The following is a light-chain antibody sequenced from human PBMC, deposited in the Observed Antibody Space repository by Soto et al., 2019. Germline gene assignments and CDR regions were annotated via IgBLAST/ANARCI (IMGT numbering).Light chain of an antibody. J-gene: IGKJ3*01. V-gene: IGKV3-15*01. Sequence: EIVMTQSPATLSVSPGERATLSCRASQSVSSNLAWYQQKPGQAPRLLIYGASTRATGIPARFSGSGSGTEFTLTISSLQSEDFAVYYCQQYNNRAGFTFGPGTKVDIK. CDR3: QQYNNRAGFT. CDR1: QSVSSN. CDR2: GAS.